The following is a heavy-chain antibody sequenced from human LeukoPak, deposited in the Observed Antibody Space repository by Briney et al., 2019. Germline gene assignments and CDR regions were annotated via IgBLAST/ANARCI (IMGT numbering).Heavy chain of an antibody. V-gene: IGHV3-23*01. CDR2: ISGSGGST. CDR3: AKDTGYYYDSSNYYGY. J-gene: IGHJ4*02. D-gene: IGHD3-22*01. CDR1: GFTFSSYG. Sequence: GGTLRLSCAASGFTFSSYGMSWVRQAPGKGLEWVSAISGSGGSTYYADSVKGRFTISRDNAKNSLYLQMNSLRAEDTALYYCAKDTGYYYDSSNYYGYWGQGTLVTVSS.